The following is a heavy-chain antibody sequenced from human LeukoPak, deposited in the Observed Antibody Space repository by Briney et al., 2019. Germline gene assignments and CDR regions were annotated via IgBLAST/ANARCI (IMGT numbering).Heavy chain of an antibody. V-gene: IGHV3-7*05. J-gene: IGHJ4*02. CDR2: IKQDGSEK. D-gene: IGHD3-10*01. Sequence: GGSPRLSCAASGFTFSSYWMSWVRQAPGKGLEWVANIKQDGSEKYYVDSVKGRFTISRDNAENSLYLQMNGLRAEDTAVYYCVVGGSWFAYWGQGTLVTVSS. CDR3: VVGGSWFAY. CDR1: GFTFSSYW.